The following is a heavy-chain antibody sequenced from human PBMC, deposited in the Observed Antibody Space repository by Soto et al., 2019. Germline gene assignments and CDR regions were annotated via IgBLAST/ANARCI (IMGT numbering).Heavy chain of an antibody. Sequence: QVQLVQSGAEVKKPGSSVKVSCKASGGTFSSYAISWVRQAPGQGLEWMGGFMPIFGTANYAQKFQGRVTITADESTSTAYMELSSLRSEDTAVYYCASAPNWNDQDLYYYGMDVWGQGTTVTVSS. D-gene: IGHD1-20*01. J-gene: IGHJ6*02. CDR2: FMPIFGTA. CDR1: GGTFSSYA. CDR3: ASAPNWNDQDLYYYGMDV. V-gene: IGHV1-69*01.